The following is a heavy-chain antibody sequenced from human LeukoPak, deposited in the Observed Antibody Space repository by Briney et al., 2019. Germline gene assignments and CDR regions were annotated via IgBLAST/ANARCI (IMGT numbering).Heavy chain of an antibody. Sequence: ASVKVSCKASGGTFSSYAISWVRQAPGQRLEWMGWINAGNGNTKYSQKFQGRVTITRDTSASTAYMELSNLRSEDTAVYYCARTNYGDYPGSLDAFDIWGQGTMVTVSS. V-gene: IGHV1-3*01. CDR3: ARTNYGDYPGSLDAFDI. CDR2: INAGNGNT. J-gene: IGHJ3*02. D-gene: IGHD4-17*01. CDR1: GGTFSSYA.